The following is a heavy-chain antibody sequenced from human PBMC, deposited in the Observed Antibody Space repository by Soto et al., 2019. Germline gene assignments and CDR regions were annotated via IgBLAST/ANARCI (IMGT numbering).Heavy chain of an antibody. Sequence: SGPTLVNPTQTLTLTCTFSGFSLRTSGVGVGWIRQPPGKALEWLALIYWDDDKRYSPSLKSRLTITKDTSKNQVVLTMTNMDPVDTATYYCAHSGENTVATIPRTFDYWGQGTLVTVSS. D-gene: IGHD5-12*01. J-gene: IGHJ4*02. CDR1: GFSLRTSGVG. CDR2: IYWDDDK. V-gene: IGHV2-5*02. CDR3: AHSGENTVATIPRTFDY.